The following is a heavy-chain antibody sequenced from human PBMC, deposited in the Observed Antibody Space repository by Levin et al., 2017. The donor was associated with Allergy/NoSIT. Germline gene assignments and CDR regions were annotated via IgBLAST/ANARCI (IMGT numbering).Heavy chain of an antibody. J-gene: IGHJ5*02. CDR3: ARFGGSPPNWFDP. CDR1: GFTVSSNY. D-gene: IGHD3-16*01. Sequence: PGGSLRLSCAASGFTVSSNYMSWVRQAPGKGLEWVSVIYSGGSTYYADSVKGRFTISRDNSKNTLYLQMNSLRAEDTAVYYCARFGGSPPNWFDPWGQGTLVTVSS. CDR2: IYSGGST. V-gene: IGHV3-53*01.